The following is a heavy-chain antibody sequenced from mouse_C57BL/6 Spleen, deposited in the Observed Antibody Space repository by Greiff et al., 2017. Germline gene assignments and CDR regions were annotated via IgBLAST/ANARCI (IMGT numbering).Heavy chain of an antibody. Sequence: VQLKESGPVLVKPGASVKMSCKASGYTFTDYYMNWVKQSHGKSLEWIGVINPYNGGTSYNQKFKGKATLTVDTSSSTAYMQLSSLTSEDSAVYYCARSSNSSRGFAYWGQGTLVTVSA. CDR2: INPYNGGT. CDR3: ARSSNSSRGFAY. CDR1: GYTFTDYY. D-gene: IGHD3-2*02. J-gene: IGHJ3*01. V-gene: IGHV1-19*01.